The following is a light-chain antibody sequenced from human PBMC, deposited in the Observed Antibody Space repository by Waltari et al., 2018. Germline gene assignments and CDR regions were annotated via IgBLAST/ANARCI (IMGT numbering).Light chain of an antibody. V-gene: IGKV4-1*01. Sequence: IVMTQSPDSLTVSLGERATIHCKSSESVLYNSNNKNYLAWYQQKPGQPPKLLIYWASTRESGVPDRFSGSGSGTDFTLTISSLQAEDVAVYYCQQYYSTPQTFGQGTKVEIK. CDR3: QQYYSTPQT. CDR1: ESVLYNSNNKNY. J-gene: IGKJ1*01. CDR2: WAS.